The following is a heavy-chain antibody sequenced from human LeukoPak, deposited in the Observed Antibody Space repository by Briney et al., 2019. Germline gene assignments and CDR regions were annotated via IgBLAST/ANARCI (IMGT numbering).Heavy chain of an antibody. CDR1: GFTFSTYG. Sequence: GGSLSLSCAVSGFTFSTYGMHWVRQAPGKGLEWVAFIRYDGNNKYYADSVKGRFTISRDNSKNTLYLQMNSLRAEDTAVYYCAKAATSGSYYPYDAFDIWGQGTMVTVSS. CDR2: IRYDGNNK. CDR3: AKAATSGSYYPYDAFDI. J-gene: IGHJ3*02. V-gene: IGHV3-30*02. D-gene: IGHD3-10*01.